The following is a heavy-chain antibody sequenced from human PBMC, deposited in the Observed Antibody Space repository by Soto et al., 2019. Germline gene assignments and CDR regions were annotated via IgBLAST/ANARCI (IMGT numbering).Heavy chain of an antibody. J-gene: IGHJ5*02. D-gene: IGHD3-3*01. CDR1: GGSISSSSYY. CDR3: ARHLAHYDFWSGYYTWGGVNWFDP. Sequence: SETLSLTCTVSGGSISSSSYYWGWIRQPPGKGLEWIGSIYYSGGTYYNPSLKSRVTISVDTSKNQFSLKLRFVTAADTAVYYCARHLAHYDFWSGYYTWGGVNWFDPWGQGTLVTVSS. V-gene: IGHV4-39*01. CDR2: IYYSGGT.